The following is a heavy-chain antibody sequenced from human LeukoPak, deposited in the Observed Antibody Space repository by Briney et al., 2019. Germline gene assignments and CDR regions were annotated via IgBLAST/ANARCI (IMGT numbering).Heavy chain of an antibody. CDR2: IIPIFGTA. J-gene: IGHJ2*01. V-gene: IGHV1-69*06. Sequence: ASVKVSCKASGGTFSSYAISWVRQAPGQGLEWMGGIIPIFGTANYAQKFQGRVTVTADKSTSTAYMELSSLRSEDTAVYYCASGSGDYYGSDDLWGRGTLVTVSS. CDR1: GGTFSSYA. D-gene: IGHD3-10*01. CDR3: ASGSGDYYGSDDL.